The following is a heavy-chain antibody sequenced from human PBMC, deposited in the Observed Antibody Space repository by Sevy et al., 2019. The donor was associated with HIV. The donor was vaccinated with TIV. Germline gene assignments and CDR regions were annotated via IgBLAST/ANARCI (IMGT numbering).Heavy chain of an antibody. CDR2: IDGVTTNT. V-gene: IGHV3-23*01. CDR1: GFTFSNSA. CDR3: ATRKQDHFDW. Sequence: GGSLRLSCAASGFTFSNSAMSWVRRAPGKGLEWVSTIDGVTTNTHYADSVKGRFTISRDNSKNTVYLQMSSLRAEDAAVYHCATRKQDHFDWWGQGTLVTVSS. J-gene: IGHJ4*02.